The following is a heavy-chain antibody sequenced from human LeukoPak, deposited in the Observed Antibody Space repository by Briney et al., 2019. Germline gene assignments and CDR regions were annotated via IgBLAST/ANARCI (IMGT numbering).Heavy chain of an antibody. CDR2: IYHSGST. J-gene: IGHJ4*02. Sequence: QPSETLSLTCTVSGYSISSGYYWGWIRQPPGKGLEWIGSIYHSGSTYYNPSLKSRVTISVDTSKNQFSLKLSSVTAADTAVYYCASSIDCSGGSCPVDYWGQGTLVTVSS. D-gene: IGHD2-15*01. V-gene: IGHV4-38-2*02. CDR1: GYSISSGYY. CDR3: ASSIDCSGGSCPVDY.